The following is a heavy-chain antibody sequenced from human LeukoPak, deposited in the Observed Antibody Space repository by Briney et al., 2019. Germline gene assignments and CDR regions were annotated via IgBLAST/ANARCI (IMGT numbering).Heavy chain of an antibody. CDR1: GFTFSSYG. D-gene: IGHD3-9*01. Sequence: GGSLRLSCAASGFTFSSYGMSWVRQAPGKGLEWVSAISGSGGSTYYADSVKGRFTISRDNSKNTLYLQMNSLRAEDTAVYYCAKEIRRYFDWLPQGFDYWGQGTLVTVSS. J-gene: IGHJ4*02. CDR3: AKEIRRYFDWLPQGFDY. V-gene: IGHV3-23*01. CDR2: ISGSGGST.